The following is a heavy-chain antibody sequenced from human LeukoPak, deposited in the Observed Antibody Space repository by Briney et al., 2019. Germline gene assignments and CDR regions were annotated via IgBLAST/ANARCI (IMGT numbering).Heavy chain of an antibody. CDR1: GYSFPNYW. J-gene: IGHJ4*02. V-gene: IGHV5-51*01. CDR2: IYPGDSDT. D-gene: IGHD3-10*01. Sequence: GESLKISCQASGYSFPNYWIGWVRQMPGKGLEWMGIIYPGDSDTRYSPSFQGQVTISADKSISTAYLQWSSLKASDTAMYYCARSYGSGSYYMRPSDYWGQGTLVTVSS. CDR3: ARSYGSGSYYMRPSDY.